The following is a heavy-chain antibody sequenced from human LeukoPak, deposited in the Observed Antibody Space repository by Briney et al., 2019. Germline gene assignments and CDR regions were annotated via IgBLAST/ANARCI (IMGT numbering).Heavy chain of an antibody. CDR1: GFTLTNFA. J-gene: IGHJ4*02. D-gene: IGHD2/OR15-2a*01. CDR2: MSSDGGTT. CDR3: ARGGSLSAYDS. Sequence: GGSLRLSCATSGFTLTNFAMHWVRQAPGKGLEYVSAMSSDGGTTYYANSVKGRFTMSRDKSRNAVYLQMGSLRPDDMAVYYCARGGSLSAYDSWGQGTLVTVSS. V-gene: IGHV3-64*01.